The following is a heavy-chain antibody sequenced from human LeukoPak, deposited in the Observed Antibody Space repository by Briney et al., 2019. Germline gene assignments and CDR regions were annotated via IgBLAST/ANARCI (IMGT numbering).Heavy chain of an antibody. CDR1: GFTFRSSW. D-gene: IGHD6-19*01. Sequence: GGSLRLSCAASGFTFRSSWMSWVRQAPGKGLEWVANIKPDASEKYYVDSVKGRFTISRDNAKNTLFLQMNTLRAEDTAVYCCAKDSSGYYWGQGTLVTVSS. CDR3: AKDSSGYY. CDR2: IKPDASEK. J-gene: IGHJ4*02. V-gene: IGHV3-7*04.